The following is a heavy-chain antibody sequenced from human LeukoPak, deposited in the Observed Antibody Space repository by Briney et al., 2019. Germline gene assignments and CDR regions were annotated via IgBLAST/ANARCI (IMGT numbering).Heavy chain of an antibody. CDR2: INAGNGNT. CDR1: GYIFTTYA. D-gene: IGHD6-19*01. Sequence: AASVKVSCKASGYIFTTYAVHWVRQAPGQGLEWMGWINAGNGNTKYSQNFQGRVTITRDTSASTAYMELSSLQSEDTAVYYCARDRRSGWYGAYWGQGTLVTVSS. V-gene: IGHV1-3*01. J-gene: IGHJ4*02. CDR3: ARDRRSGWYGAY.